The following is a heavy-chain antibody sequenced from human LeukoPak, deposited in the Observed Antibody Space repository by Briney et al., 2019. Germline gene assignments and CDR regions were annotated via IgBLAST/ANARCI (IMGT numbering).Heavy chain of an antibody. CDR1: GGSFSGYY. V-gene: IGHV4-34*01. D-gene: IGHD2-15*01. CDR2: INHSGST. J-gene: IGHJ6*04. Sequence: SETLSLTCAVYGGSFSGYYWSWIRQPPGKGLEWIGEINHSGSTNYTPSLKSRVTISVDTSKNQFSLKLSSVPAADTAVYYCARDNFRYCSGGSCFLNPTTSYGMDVWGKGTTVTVSS. CDR3: ARDNFRYCSGGSCFLNPTTSYGMDV.